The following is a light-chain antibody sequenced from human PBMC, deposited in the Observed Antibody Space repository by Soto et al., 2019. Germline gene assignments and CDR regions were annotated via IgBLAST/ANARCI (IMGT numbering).Light chain of an antibody. CDR1: QSLLYYSNNKNY. CDR2: WAS. CDR3: QQYYSTPWT. V-gene: IGKV4-1*01. J-gene: IGKJ1*01. Sequence: DIVKTQSPDSLALSLGERATINCKSSQSLLYYSNNKNYFAWYQQKPGQPPKLLIYWASTRESGVPDRFSGSGSGTDFTLTITSLQAEDVAIYYCQQYYSTPWTFGQGTKVEIK.